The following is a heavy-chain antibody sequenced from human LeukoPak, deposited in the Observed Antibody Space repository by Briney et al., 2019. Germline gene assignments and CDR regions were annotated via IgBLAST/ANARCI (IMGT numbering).Heavy chain of an antibody. Sequence: GGSLRLSCAASGFTFSSYGMSWVRQAPGRGLEWVSAISGSGGSTYYADSVKGRFTISRDNSKNTLYLEMNSLRAEDTAVYYCAKGAPALISMIVVVPFDYWGQGTLVTVSS. J-gene: IGHJ4*02. CDR3: AKGAPALISMIVVVPFDY. V-gene: IGHV3-23*01. CDR2: ISGSGGST. D-gene: IGHD3-22*01. CDR1: GFTFSSYG.